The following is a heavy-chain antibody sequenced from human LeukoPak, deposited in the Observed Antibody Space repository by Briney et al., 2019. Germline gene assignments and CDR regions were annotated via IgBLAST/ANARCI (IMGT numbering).Heavy chain of an antibody. J-gene: IGHJ4*02. D-gene: IGHD1-1*01. CDR1: GFTFGDYA. V-gene: IGHV3-49*04. CDR2: IRSKADGGTT. Sequence: GGSLRLSCTASGFTFGDYAMSWVRQAPGKGLEWVGFIRSKADGGTTEYAASVKGRFTISRDDSKSIAYLQMNSLKTEDTAVYYCTGGDGNDFDYWGQGTLVTVSS. CDR3: TGGDGNDFDY.